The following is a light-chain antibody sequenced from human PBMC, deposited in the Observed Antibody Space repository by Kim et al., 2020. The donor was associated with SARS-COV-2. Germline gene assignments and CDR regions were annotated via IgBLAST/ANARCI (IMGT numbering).Light chain of an antibody. J-gene: IGLJ1*01. V-gene: IGLV2-14*01. CDR2: DVS. CDR1: SSDVGGYNY. Sequence: QSALTQPASVSGSPGQSITISCTGTSSDVGGYNYVSWYQQHPGKALKLMIYDVSKRPSGVSTRFSGSKSGNTASLTISGLQAEDEADYYCGSHTSSTTRVFGTGTKVTVL. CDR3: GSHTSSTTRV.